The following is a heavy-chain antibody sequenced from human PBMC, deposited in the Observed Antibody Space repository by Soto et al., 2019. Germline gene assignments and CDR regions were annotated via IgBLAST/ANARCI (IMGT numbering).Heavy chain of an antibody. CDR1: GGSFSGYY. Sequence: SETLSLTCAVYGGSFSGYYWSWIRQPPGKGLEWIGEINRSGSTNYNPSLKSRVTISVDTSKNQFSLKLSSVTAADTAVYYCARGLRFGELLQPVDYWGQGTQVTVSS. V-gene: IGHV4-34*01. CDR3: ARGLRFGELLQPVDY. CDR2: INRSGST. D-gene: IGHD3-10*01. J-gene: IGHJ4*02.